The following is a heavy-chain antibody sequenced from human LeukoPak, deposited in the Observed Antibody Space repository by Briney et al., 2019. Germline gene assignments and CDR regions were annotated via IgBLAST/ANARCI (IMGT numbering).Heavy chain of an antibody. V-gene: IGHV3-30*01. J-gene: IGHJ4*02. CDR2: ISYDGDNT. Sequence: GRSLRLSCAASGFTLSTYVMHWVRQAPGKGLEWVAYISYDGDNTYYADSVKGRFTISRDNSKNTLYLLVNSLRVEDTAVYYCARGDYEVYWGQGNLVTVSS. CDR1: GFTLSTYV. CDR3: ARGDYEVY. D-gene: IGHD4-17*01.